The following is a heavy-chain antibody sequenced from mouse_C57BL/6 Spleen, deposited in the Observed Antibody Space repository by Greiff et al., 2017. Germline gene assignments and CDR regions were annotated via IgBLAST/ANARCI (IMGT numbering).Heavy chain of an antibody. J-gene: IGHJ2*01. CDR3: ARPLDGYYFDY. Sequence: EVKLVESGGDLVKPGGSLKLSCAASGFTFSSYGMSWVRQTPDKRLEWVATISSGGSYTYYPDSVKGRFTISRDNAKNTLYLQMSSLKSEDTAMYYCARPLDGYYFDYWGQGTTLTVSS. D-gene: IGHD2-3*01. V-gene: IGHV5-6*01. CDR2: ISSGGSYT. CDR1: GFTFSSYG.